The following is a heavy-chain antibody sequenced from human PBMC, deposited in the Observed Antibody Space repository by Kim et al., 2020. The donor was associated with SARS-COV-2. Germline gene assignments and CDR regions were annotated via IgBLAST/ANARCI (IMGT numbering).Heavy chain of an antibody. CDR1: GFTLKNYG. CDR3: ARDMSVGRPLFDD. CDR2: VWSHGRST. J-gene: IGHJ4*02. Sequence: GGSLRLSCAGSGFTLKNYGMHWVRQAPGKGVEWVAVVWSHGRSTYYADSVKGRFTISKDDSKNTLFLQMNSLKLEDTAEYYCARDMSVGRPLFDDWGQGTLVTVSS. D-gene: IGHD1-26*01. V-gene: IGHV3-33*01.